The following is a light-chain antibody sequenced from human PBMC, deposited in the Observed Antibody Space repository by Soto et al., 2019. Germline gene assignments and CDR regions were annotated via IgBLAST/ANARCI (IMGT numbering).Light chain of an antibody. CDR2: TAS. V-gene: IGKV1-39*01. Sequence: DIQMTQSPSSLSASVGDRVTITCRASQSISNFLNWYQQTPGKAPKLLISTASTLQTGVPSRFDGSGSGTDFTLTISRLEPEDFAVYCCQQYGSSPRTFGQGTKVDIK. CDR3: QQYGSSPRT. CDR1: QSISNF. J-gene: IGKJ1*01.